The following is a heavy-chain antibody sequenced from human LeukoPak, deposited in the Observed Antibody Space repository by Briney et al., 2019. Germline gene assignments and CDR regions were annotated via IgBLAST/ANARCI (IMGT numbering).Heavy chain of an antibody. D-gene: IGHD2-2*01. CDR3: ARESGYCSSTSCYNWFDP. Sequence: GESLKISCKGSAYSFTSYWIGWVRQMPGKGLEWMGIIYPGDSDTRYSPSFQGQVTISADKSISTAYLQWSSLKASDTAMYYCARESGYCSSTSCYNWFDPWGQGTLVTVSS. V-gene: IGHV5-51*01. J-gene: IGHJ5*02. CDR1: AYSFTSYW. CDR2: IYPGDSDT.